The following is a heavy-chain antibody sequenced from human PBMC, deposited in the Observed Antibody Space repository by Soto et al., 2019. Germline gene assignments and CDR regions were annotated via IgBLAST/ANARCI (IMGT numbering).Heavy chain of an antibody. CDR3: ARERIAARHFDY. CDR2: INHSGST. J-gene: IGHJ4*02. D-gene: IGHD6-6*01. Sequence: SETLSLTCAVYGGSFSGYYWSWIRQPPGKGLEWIGEINHSGSTNYNPSLKSRVTISVDTSKNQFSLKLSSVTAADTAVYYCARERIAARHFDYWGQGTLVTVSS. CDR1: GGSFSGYY. V-gene: IGHV4-34*01.